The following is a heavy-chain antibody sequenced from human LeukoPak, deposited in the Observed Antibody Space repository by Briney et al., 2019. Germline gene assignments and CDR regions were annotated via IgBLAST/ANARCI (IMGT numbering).Heavy chain of an antibody. D-gene: IGHD2-15*01. J-gene: IGHJ3*02. CDR2: VYTRGST. CDR1: GGSINNYY. CDR3: ARGRYCSADICSGGDAFEI. Sequence: KTSETLSLTCTVSGGSINNYYWSWIRQPAGKGLEWIGRVYTRGSTNYNPSLKSRVTMSVDTSKNQFSLKLSSVTAADTAVYYCARGRYCSADICSGGDAFEIWGQGTMVSVSS. V-gene: IGHV4-4*07.